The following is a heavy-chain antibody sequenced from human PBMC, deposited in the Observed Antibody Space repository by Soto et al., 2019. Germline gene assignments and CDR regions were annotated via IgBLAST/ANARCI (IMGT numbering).Heavy chain of an antibody. CDR1: GXTFSSYY. CDR2: IGTAGDT. Sequence: GSLRLSCSASGXTFSSYYMHWVRQGPGKGLEWVSAIGTAGDTNYAGSVKGRLTISRENAKNSLYLQMNSLRAGDTAIYFCARAIGPTLFDYWGQGTLVTVSS. D-gene: IGHD3-22*01. J-gene: IGHJ4*02. V-gene: IGHV3-13*04. CDR3: ARAIGPTLFDY.